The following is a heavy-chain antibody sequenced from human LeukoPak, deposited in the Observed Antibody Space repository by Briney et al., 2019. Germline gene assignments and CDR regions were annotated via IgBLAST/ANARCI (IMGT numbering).Heavy chain of an antibody. Sequence: PGGSLRLSCAASGFTFSSYWMSWVRQAPGKGLEWVANIKQDGSEKYYVDSAKGRFTISRDNAKNSLYLQMNSLRAEDTAVYYCARGYDFWSGYPGGVDYWGQGTLVTVSS. D-gene: IGHD3-3*01. J-gene: IGHJ4*02. CDR3: ARGYDFWSGYPGGVDY. V-gene: IGHV3-7*01. CDR1: GFTFSSYW. CDR2: IKQDGSEK.